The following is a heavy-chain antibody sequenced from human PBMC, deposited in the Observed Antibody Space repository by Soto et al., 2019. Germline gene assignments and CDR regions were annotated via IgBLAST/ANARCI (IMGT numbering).Heavy chain of an antibody. CDR2: INHSGST. D-gene: IGHD1-26*01. V-gene: IGHV4-34*01. CDR3: ARRQSVGANSYIFDY. CDR1: GGSFSGYY. Sequence: SETLSLTCAVSGGSFSGYYWSWIRQPPGKGLEWIGEINHSGSTNYNPSLKSRVTISVDTSKNQFSLKLSSVTAADTAVYYCARRQSVGANSYIFDYWGQGTLVTVSS. J-gene: IGHJ4*02.